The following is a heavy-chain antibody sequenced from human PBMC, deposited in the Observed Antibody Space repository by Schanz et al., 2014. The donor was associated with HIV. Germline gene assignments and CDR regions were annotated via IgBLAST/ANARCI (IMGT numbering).Heavy chain of an antibody. V-gene: IGHV3-30*03. CDR2: IPYDGSNR. Sequence: VQLLESGGGLVQPGGSLRVSCAASGFTFSNHGMNWVRQAPGKGLAWVALIPYDGSNRYYSDSVKGRFTISRDNSNNTLYLQMNSLTVDDTAVYYCARGRNGMGAWGPGTTVTVSS. J-gene: IGHJ6*02. CDR1: GFTFSNHG. CDR3: ARGRNGMGA.